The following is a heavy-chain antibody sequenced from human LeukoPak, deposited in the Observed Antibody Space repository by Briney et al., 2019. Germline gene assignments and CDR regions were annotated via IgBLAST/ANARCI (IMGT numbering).Heavy chain of an antibody. CDR1: GGSMSNYY. CDR2: MYTSGST. Sequence: SETLSLTCSVSGGSMSNYYWNWIRQPPGKGLEWIGYMYTSGSTNYNPSLKSRVTISIETSKNQFSLQLSSVTAADTAVYYCARRTVVPAATLDAFDIWGQGTMVTVSS. J-gene: IGHJ3*02. V-gene: IGHV4-4*08. CDR3: ARRTVVPAATLDAFDI. D-gene: IGHD2-2*01.